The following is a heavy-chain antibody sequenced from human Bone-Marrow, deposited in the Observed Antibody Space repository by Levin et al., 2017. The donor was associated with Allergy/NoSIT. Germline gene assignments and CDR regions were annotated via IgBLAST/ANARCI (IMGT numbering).Heavy chain of an antibody. CDR1: GFTFDDYA. CDR2: ISWDGGST. CDR3: AKGGVSWYYDFWSGYSPDEYGMDV. D-gene: IGHD3-3*01. Sequence: PGGSLRLSCAASGFTFDDYAMHWVRQAPGKGLEWVSLISWDGGSTYYADSVKGRFTISRDNSKNSLYLQMNSLRAEDTALYYCAKGGVSWYYDFWSGYSPDEYGMDVWGQGTTVTVSS. J-gene: IGHJ6*02. V-gene: IGHV3-43D*03.